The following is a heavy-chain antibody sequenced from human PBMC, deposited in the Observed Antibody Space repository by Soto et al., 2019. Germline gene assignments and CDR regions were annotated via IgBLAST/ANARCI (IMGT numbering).Heavy chain of an antibody. CDR3: ARDFVWNLESYYFDY. V-gene: IGHV1-69*06. CDR2: SIPIFGTA. Sequence: QVQLVQSGDEVKMPGSSVKVSCKASGGTFSSYAISWVRQAPGQGLEWMGGSIPIFGTANYAQKFQGRVTITADKSTSTAYMELSSLRSEDTAVYYCARDFVWNLESYYFDYWGQGTLVTVSS. CDR1: GGTFSSYA. D-gene: IGHD3-9*01. J-gene: IGHJ4*02.